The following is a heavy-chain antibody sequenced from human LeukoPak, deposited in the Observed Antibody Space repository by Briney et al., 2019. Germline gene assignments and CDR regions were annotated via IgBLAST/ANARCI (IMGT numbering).Heavy chain of an antibody. Sequence: SETLSLTCAVYGGSLSYYYWSCIRQSPEKGLEWIGEINRSGSTNYNPSLKSRVTISVDTSKNQFSLKLSSVTAADTAVYYCARGGFYCGDDCYVDYWGQGTLVTVSS. CDR1: GGSLSYYY. CDR3: ARGGFYCGDDCYVDY. CDR2: INRSGST. D-gene: IGHD2-21*02. J-gene: IGHJ4*02. V-gene: IGHV4-34*01.